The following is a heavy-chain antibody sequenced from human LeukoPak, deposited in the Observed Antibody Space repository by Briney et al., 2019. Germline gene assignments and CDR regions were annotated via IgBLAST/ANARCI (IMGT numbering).Heavy chain of an antibody. J-gene: IGHJ5*02. CDR1: GFSVSNYY. D-gene: IGHD4-17*01. CDR2: IRDSGET. V-gene: IGHV3-66*03. CDR3: VRDRAVTQDWVEFDP. Sequence: GGSLRLSCASSGFSVSNYYMSWVRQAPGKGLEWVSLIRDSGETFYADSVKGRFTISRDNSKNTMYLQMNRLRVEDTAVYFCVRDRAVTQDWVEFDPWGQGTLVTVSS.